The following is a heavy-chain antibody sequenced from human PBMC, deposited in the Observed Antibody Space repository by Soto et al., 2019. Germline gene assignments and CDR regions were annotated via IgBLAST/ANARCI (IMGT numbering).Heavy chain of an antibody. V-gene: IGHV3-74*01. CDR2: VHGDGRSA. Sequence: EVQLVESGGGLVQPGGSLTLSCAASGFSFGSHWFHWVRQAPGKGRVWVSRVHGDGRSASYADSVKGRFTVSTDSAKNTLDLQMNSLRVEDTAVYYCARDRIGYCDSTGRSIGPDGLDVWGQGTTVIVSS. CDR3: ARDRIGYCDSTGRSIGPDGLDV. CDR1: GFSFGSHW. D-gene: IGHD2-2*03. J-gene: IGHJ6*02.